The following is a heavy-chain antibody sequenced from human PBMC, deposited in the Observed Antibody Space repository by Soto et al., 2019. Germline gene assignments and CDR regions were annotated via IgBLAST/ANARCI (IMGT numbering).Heavy chain of an antibody. V-gene: IGHV3-9*01. CDR3: AKDMQRGYMDV. Sequence: GGSLRLSCAASGFTFDDYAMHWVRQAPGKGLEWVSGISWNSGSIGYADSVKGRFTISRDNAKNSLYLQMNSLRAEDTALYYCAKDMQRGYMDVWGKGTTVTVSS. J-gene: IGHJ6*03. CDR2: ISWNSGSI. CDR1: GFTFDDYA.